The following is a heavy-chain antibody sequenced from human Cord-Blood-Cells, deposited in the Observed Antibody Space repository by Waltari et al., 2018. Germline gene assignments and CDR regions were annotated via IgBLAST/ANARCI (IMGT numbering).Heavy chain of an antibody. CDR3: ARDEGYCSSTSCYENWFDP. CDR2: IIPILGIA. CDR1: GGAFSSYA. Sequence: QVQLVQSGAEVKKPGSSVKVSCTASGGAFSSYAISWVRPDPGQGLEWMGRIIPILGIANYAQKFQGRVTITADKSTSTAYMELSSLRSEDTAVYYCARDEGYCSSTSCYENWFDPWGQGTLVTVSS. V-gene: IGHV1-69*09. D-gene: IGHD2-2*01. J-gene: IGHJ5*02.